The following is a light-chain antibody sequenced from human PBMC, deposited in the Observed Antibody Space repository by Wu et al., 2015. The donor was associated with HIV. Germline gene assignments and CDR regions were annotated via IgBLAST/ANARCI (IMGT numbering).Light chain of an antibody. V-gene: IGKV3-15*01. Sequence: EILMTQSPATLSVSPGDRVTLSCTSSQSINSNLAWYQQKPGQAPRLLIYGASTRATGIPARFSGSESGTEFTLTITNLEPEDFAVYYCQQRADWPVTFGGGTKVEIK. CDR1: QSINSN. CDR2: GAS. J-gene: IGKJ4*01. CDR3: QQRADWPVT.